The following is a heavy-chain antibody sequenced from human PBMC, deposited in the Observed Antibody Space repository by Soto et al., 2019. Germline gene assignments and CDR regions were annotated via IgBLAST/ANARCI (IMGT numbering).Heavy chain of an antibody. Sequence: ASVKVSCKASGYTFTSYGIIWVRQAPGQGLEWMGWISAYNGNTNYAQKLQGRVTMTTDTSTSTAYMELRSLRSDDTAVYYCAKDRIRVAAAGTLADYWGQGTLVTVS. CDR3: AKDRIRVAAAGTLADY. CDR2: ISAYNGNT. J-gene: IGHJ4*02. CDR1: GYTFTSYG. D-gene: IGHD6-13*01. V-gene: IGHV1-18*01.